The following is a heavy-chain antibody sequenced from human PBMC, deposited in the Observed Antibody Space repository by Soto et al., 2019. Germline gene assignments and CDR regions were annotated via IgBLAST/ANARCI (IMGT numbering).Heavy chain of an antibody. J-gene: IGHJ2*01. CDR2: IIPIFGTA. D-gene: IGHD2-21*02. CDR3: ASNYCGGDCWYFDL. CDR1: VGTFSSYA. Sequence: QVQLVQSGAEVKKPGSSVKVSCKASVGTFSSYAISWVRQAPGQGLEWMGGIIPIFGTANYAQKFQGRVTITADESTSTAYMELSSLRSEDTAVYYCASNYCGGDCWYFDLWGRGTLVTVSS. V-gene: IGHV1-69*12.